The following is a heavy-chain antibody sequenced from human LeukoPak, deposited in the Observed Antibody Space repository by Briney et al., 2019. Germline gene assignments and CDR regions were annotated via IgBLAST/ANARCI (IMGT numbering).Heavy chain of an antibody. CDR3: ARGRYRYGL. V-gene: IGHV3-7*05. CDR2: INQDGSER. CDR1: GFTPSSYE. J-gene: IGHJ4*02. D-gene: IGHD5-18*01. Sequence: GGSLRLSCAASGFTPSSYEMNWVRQAPGKGLEWVANINQDGSERYCVDSVKGRFTISRDNAKTSLYLQMNSLRVEDTAVYYCARGRYRYGLWGQGTLVTVSS.